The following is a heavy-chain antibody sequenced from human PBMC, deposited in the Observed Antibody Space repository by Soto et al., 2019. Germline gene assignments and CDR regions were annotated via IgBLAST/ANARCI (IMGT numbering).Heavy chain of an antibody. CDR2: INPSGGST. CDR1: GYTFTSYY. V-gene: IGHV1-46*01. Sequence: GASVKVSCKASGYTFTSYYMHWVRQAPGQGLEWMGIINPSGGSTSYAQKFQGRVTMTRDTSTSTVYMELSSLRSEDTAVYYCARGGRTAMVDYYYGMDVWGQGSKVTVSS. CDR3: ARGGRTAMVDYYYGMDV. D-gene: IGHD5-18*01. J-gene: IGHJ6*02.